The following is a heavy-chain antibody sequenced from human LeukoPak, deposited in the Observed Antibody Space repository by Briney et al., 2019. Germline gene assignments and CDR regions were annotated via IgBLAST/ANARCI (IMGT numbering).Heavy chain of an antibody. CDR3: ATLVSYDSSGYSRFYYFDY. J-gene: IGHJ4*02. V-gene: IGHV1-69*06. CDR1: GYTFTSYG. CDR2: IIPIFGTA. Sequence: ASVKVSCKASGYTFTSYGISWVRQAPGQGLEWMGGIIPIFGTANYAQEFQGRVTITADKSTSTAYMELSSPRSEDTAVYYCATLVSYDSSGYSRFYYFDYWGQGTLVTVSS. D-gene: IGHD3-22*01.